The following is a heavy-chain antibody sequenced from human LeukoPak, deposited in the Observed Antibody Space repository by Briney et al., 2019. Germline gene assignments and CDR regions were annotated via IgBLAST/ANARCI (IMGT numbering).Heavy chain of an antibody. Sequence: GGSLRLTCAESGFTFSSYGMHWVCQAPGKGLERVAFIRYDGSNKYYADSVKGRFTISRDNSKNTLYLQMNSLRAEDTAVYYCAKDSYDSRRGEGYWRQGTLVTVSS. CDR1: GFTFSSYG. V-gene: IGHV3-30*02. CDR2: IRYDGSNK. CDR3: AKDSYDSRRGEGY. D-gene: IGHD3-22*01. J-gene: IGHJ4*02.